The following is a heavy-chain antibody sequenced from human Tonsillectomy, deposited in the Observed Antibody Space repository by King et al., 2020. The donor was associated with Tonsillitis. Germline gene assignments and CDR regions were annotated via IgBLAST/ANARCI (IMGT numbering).Heavy chain of an antibody. Sequence: QVQLVESGGGVVQPGRSLRLSCSASGFTFSSYGMNWVRQAPGKGLEWVAVIWYDGSNNYYADSVKDRLTISRDNSKNTLFLQMNSLRAEDRAVYYCARGGREGLYYYSYGMDVWGKGTKVTVSS. J-gene: IGHJ6*04. CDR3: ARGGREGLYYYSYGMDV. CDR2: IWYDGSNN. CDR1: GFTFSSYG. D-gene: IGHD2-15*01. V-gene: IGHV3-33*01.